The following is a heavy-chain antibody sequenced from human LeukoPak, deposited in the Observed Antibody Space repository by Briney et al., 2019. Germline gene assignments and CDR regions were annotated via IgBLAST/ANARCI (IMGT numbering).Heavy chain of an antibody. J-gene: IGHJ4*02. CDR3: ARGDSGSFSQFDC. D-gene: IGHD1-26*01. V-gene: IGHV4-59*01. CDR2: VYYSGST. CDR1: GGSISSYY. Sequence: SETLSLTCTVSGGSISSYYWSWIRQPPGKGLEWVGYVYYSGSTNYNPSLKSRVTISVDTSKNQFSLKLTSVTAADTAVYYCARGDSGSFSQFDCWGQGTLVTVSS.